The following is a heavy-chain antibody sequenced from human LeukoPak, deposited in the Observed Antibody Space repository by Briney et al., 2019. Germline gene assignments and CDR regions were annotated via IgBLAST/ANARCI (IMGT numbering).Heavy chain of an antibody. V-gene: IGHV1-69*05. Sequence: GASVKVSCKASGGTFSSYAISWVRQAPGQGLEWMGGIIPIFGTANYAQKFQGRVTITTDESTSTAYMELSSLTSEDTAVYYCARASPDPYYYYYYMDVWGKGTTVTVSS. D-gene: IGHD1-14*01. CDR2: IIPIFGTA. CDR1: GGTFSSYA. CDR3: ARASPDPYYYYYYMDV. J-gene: IGHJ6*03.